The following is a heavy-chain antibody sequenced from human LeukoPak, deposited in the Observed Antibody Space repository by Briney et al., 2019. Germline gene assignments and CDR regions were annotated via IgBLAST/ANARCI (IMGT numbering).Heavy chain of an antibody. CDR1: GFTFSSYG. D-gene: IGHD3-16*01. CDR2: ISSNGGST. J-gene: IGHJ4*02. CDR3: ARDLIGDRYFDC. Sequence: GGSLRLSCSASGFTFSSYGMHWVRQAPGKGLDYVSAISSNGGSTYYADSVKGRFTISRDNSKNTLYLQMDSLRAEDTAVYYCARDLIGDRYFDCWGQGTLVTVSS. V-gene: IGHV3-64*04.